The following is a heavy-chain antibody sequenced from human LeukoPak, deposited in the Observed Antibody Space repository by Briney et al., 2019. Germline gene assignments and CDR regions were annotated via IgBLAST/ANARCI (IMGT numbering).Heavy chain of an antibody. Sequence: GGSLRLSCAASGFTFSSYAMSWVRQAPGKGLEWVSAISGSGGSTYYADSVKGRFTISRDNSKSTLYLQMNSLRAEDTAVYYCAKELWPIVVVPAAIGFDYWGQGTLVTVSS. CDR2: ISGSGGST. D-gene: IGHD2-2*02. J-gene: IGHJ4*02. CDR1: GFTFSSYA. CDR3: AKELWPIVVVPAAIGFDY. V-gene: IGHV3-23*01.